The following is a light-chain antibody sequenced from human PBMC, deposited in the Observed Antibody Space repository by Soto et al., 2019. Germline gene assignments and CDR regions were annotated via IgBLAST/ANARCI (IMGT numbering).Light chain of an antibody. CDR3: SSFTTSYFYV. CDR2: GVT. J-gene: IGLJ1*01. CDR1: GSDIGAYNY. Sequence: SALAQRASVSGSPGQSITISCTGSGSDIGAYNYVSWYQQHPGKAPKLLIHGVTRRPSGVSSRFSASKSAYTASLTISGLQAEDEATYFCSSFTTSYFYVFGPGTKVTVL. V-gene: IGLV2-14*01.